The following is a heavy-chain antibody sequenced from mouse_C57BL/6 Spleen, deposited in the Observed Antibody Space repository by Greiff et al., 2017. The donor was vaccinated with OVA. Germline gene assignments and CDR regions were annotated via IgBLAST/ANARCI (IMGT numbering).Heavy chain of an antibody. Sequence: EVQLVESGGDLVKPGGSLKLSCAASGFTFSSYGMSWVRQTPDKRLEWVATISSGGSYTYYPDSVKGRFTISRDNAKNTLYLQMSSLKSEDTAMYYCASVYYYGSSPCWYFDVWGTGTTVTVSS. J-gene: IGHJ1*03. CDR2: ISSGGSYT. V-gene: IGHV5-6*01. CDR1: GFTFSSYG. D-gene: IGHD1-1*01. CDR3: ASVYYYGSSPCWYFDV.